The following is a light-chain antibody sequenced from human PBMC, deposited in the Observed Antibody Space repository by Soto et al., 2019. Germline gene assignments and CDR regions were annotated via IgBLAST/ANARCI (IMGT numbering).Light chain of an antibody. Sequence: QSVLTQPASVSGSPGQSITISCTGTSSDVGSYDLVSWYQHHPGKAPKLIIYEGVKRPSGVSNRFSASKSGNTASLTISGLQAEDEADYYCCSYAGDNTYVFGTGTKATVL. J-gene: IGLJ1*01. CDR1: SSDVGSYDL. V-gene: IGLV2-23*01. CDR2: EGV. CDR3: CSYAGDNTYV.